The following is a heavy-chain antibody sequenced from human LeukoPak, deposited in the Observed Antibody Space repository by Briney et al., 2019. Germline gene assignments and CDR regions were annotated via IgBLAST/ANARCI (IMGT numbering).Heavy chain of an antibody. CDR3: ARGLDHSPAFDI. Sequence: GASVKVSCKASGYTFTNYGVSWVRQAPGQGLEWMGGIIPIFGTANYAQKFQGRVTITTDESTSTAYMELSSLRSEDTAVYYCARGLDHSPAFDIWGQGTMVTVSS. V-gene: IGHV1-69*05. D-gene: IGHD3-22*01. J-gene: IGHJ3*02. CDR2: IIPIFGTA. CDR1: GYTFTNYG.